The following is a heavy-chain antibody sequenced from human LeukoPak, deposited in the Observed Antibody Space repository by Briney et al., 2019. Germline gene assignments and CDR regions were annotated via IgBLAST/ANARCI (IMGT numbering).Heavy chain of an antibody. D-gene: IGHD3-10*01. J-gene: IGHJ4*02. Sequence: GGSRRLSCAASGFTFSGYAMSWVRQAPGKGLGWVSFIRYDGSNKYADSVKGRFTISRDNSENTLSLQMNSLRAEDTAVYYCAQFGRGFEYWGQGTLVTVSS. CDR1: GFTFSGYA. V-gene: IGHV3-30*02. CDR3: AQFGRGFEY. CDR2: IRYDGSNK.